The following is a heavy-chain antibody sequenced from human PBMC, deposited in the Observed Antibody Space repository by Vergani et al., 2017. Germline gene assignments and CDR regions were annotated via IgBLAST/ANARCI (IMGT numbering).Heavy chain of an antibody. V-gene: IGHV4-34*01. CDR2: INHSGST. CDR3: ARHNWNEGEDY. D-gene: IGHD1-1*01. Sequence: QVQLQQWGAGLLKPSETLSLTCAVYGGSFSGYYWSWIRQPPGKGLEWIGEINHSGSTNYNPSLKSRVTISVDTSKNQFSLKLSSVTAADTAVYYCARHNWNEGEDYWGQGTLVTVSS. CDR1: GGSFSGYY. J-gene: IGHJ4*02.